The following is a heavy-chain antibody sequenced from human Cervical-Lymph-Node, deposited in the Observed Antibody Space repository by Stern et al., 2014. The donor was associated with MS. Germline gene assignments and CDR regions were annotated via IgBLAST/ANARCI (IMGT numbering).Heavy chain of an antibody. J-gene: IGHJ6*02. CDR1: GYTFSNYW. Sequence: EAQLVESGAEVKKPGESLRISCKGSGYTFSNYWIGWVRQMPGKCLEWNGSTFPGDSDARYSPSFQGQITISADKSSNTAFLQWNSLKASDTAMYYCARRKYSSSYYYYFGMDVWGQGTTVTVSS. CDR3: ARRKYSSSYYYYFGMDV. CDR2: TFPGDSDA. D-gene: IGHD6-13*01. V-gene: IGHV5-51*03.